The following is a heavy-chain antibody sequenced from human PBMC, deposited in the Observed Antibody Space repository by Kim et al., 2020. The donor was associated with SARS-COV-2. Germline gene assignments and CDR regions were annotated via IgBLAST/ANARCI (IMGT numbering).Heavy chain of an antibody. CDR3: ARGDWRDFDC. V-gene: IGHV4-34*01. Sequence: SETLSLTCAVYGGSFSGYYWSWIRQPPGKGLEWIGEINHSGSTNYNPSLKSRVTISVDTTKNQVSLKLSSVTAADTAVYYCARGDWRDFDCWGQETLVTVSS. CDR2: INHSGST. J-gene: IGHJ4*02. D-gene: IGHD1-1*01. CDR1: GGSFSGYY.